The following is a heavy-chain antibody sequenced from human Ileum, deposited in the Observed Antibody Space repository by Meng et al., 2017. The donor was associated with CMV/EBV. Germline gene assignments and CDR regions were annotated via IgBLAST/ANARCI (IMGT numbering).Heavy chain of an antibody. D-gene: IGHD2-2*01. Sequence: SETLSLTCTVSGGSISSYYWSWIRQPPGKGLEWIGYIYYSGSTNYNPSLKSRVTISVDTSKNQFSLKLSSVTAADTAVYYCARGVPAADHWGQGTLVTVSS. J-gene: IGHJ4*02. CDR1: GGSISSYY. CDR3: ARGVPAADH. CDR2: IYYSGST. V-gene: IGHV4-59*01.